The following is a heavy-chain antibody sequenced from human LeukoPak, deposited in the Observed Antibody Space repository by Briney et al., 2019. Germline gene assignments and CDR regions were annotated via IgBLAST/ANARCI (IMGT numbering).Heavy chain of an antibody. CDR3: ARGGSYLSAFDI. CDR2: ISYDGSNK. Sequence: GGSLRLSCAASGFTFSSYGMHWVRQAPGKGLEWVAVISYDGSNKYYADSVRGRFTISRDNSKNTLYLQMNSLRAEDTAVDYCARGGSYLSAFDIWGQGTMVTVSS. J-gene: IGHJ3*02. D-gene: IGHD1-26*01. CDR1: GFTFSSYG. V-gene: IGHV3-30*12.